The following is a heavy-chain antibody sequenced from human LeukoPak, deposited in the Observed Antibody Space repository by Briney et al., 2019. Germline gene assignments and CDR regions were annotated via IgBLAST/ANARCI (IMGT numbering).Heavy chain of an antibody. CDR3: ARESGGYSSGWGTDY. V-gene: IGHV4-34*01. D-gene: IGHD6-19*01. CDR1: GGSFSGYY. Sequence: SETLSLTCAVYGGSFSGYYWSWIRQPPGKGLEWIGEINHSGSTNYNPSLKSRVTISVDTSKNQFSLKLSSVTTADTAVYYCARESGGYSSGWGTDYWGQGTLVTVSS. CDR2: INHSGST. J-gene: IGHJ4*02.